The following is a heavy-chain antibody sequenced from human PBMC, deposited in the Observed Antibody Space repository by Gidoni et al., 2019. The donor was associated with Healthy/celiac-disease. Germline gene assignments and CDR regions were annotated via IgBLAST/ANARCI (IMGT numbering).Heavy chain of an antibody. CDR2: IYYSGST. CDR3: ARDPPRVYGDYVGYFDL. CDR1: GGPISSYY. J-gene: IGHJ2*01. D-gene: IGHD4-17*01. V-gene: IGHV4-59*01. Sequence: QVQLQESGPGLVKPSETLSLTCTVSGGPISSYYWRWIRQPPGKGLEWIGYIYYSGSTNYNPSLKSRVTISVDTSKNQFSRKLSSVTAADTAVYYCARDPPRVYGDYVGYFDLWGRGTLVTVSS.